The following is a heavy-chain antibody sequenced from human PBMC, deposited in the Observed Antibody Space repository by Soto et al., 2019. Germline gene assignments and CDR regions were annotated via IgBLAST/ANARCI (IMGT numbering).Heavy chain of an antibody. D-gene: IGHD3-10*01. CDR3: ARGLRFTNYYGSGSYYTNYYYGMDV. V-gene: IGHV4-61*01. CDR2: IYNSGST. J-gene: IGHJ6*02. Sequence: SETLSLTCTVSGGSVSSGRYYWSWIRQPPGKGLEWIGCIYNSGSTDYNPSLKSRVTLSVDTSKKQFSLRLSSVTAADTAVYYCARGLRFTNYYGSGSYYTNYYYGMDVWGQGTTVTVSS. CDR1: GGSVSSGRYY.